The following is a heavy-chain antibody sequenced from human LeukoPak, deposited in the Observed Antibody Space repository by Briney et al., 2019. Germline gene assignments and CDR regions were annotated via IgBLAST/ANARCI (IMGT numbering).Heavy chain of an antibody. CDR1: GYTFTSYY. J-gene: IGHJ3*02. D-gene: IGHD3-10*01. CDR3: ARVVGSMSSAFDI. CDR2: ISPSGGST. Sequence: ASVKVSCKASGYTFTSYYMHWVRQAPGQGLEWVGIISPSGGSTSYAQKFQGRVTMTRDTSTSTVYMELSSLRSEDTAVYYCARVVGSMSSAFDIWGQGTMVTVSS. V-gene: IGHV1-46*01.